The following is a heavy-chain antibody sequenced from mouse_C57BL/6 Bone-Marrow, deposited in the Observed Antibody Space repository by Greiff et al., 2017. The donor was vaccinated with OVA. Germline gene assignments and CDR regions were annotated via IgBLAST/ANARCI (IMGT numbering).Heavy chain of an antibody. J-gene: IGHJ1*03. CDR3: ASLWYFDV. Sequence: QVQLQQSGAELARPGASVKMSCKASGYTFTSYTMQWVKQRPGQGLEWIGYINPSSGYTKYNQKFKDKATLTTDKSSSTAYMQLSSLTSEDSAVYYCASLWYFDVWGTGTTVTVSS. CDR2: INPSSGYT. CDR1: GYTFTSYT. V-gene: IGHV1-4*01.